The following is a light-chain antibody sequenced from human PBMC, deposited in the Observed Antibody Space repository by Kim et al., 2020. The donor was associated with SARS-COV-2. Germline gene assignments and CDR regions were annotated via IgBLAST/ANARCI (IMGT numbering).Light chain of an antibody. Sequence: SYELTQPPSVSVSPGQTASITCSGDKLGDKYACWYQQKPGQSPVLVIYQDSKRSSGIPERFSGSNSGNTATLTISGTQAMDEADYYCQAWDSSIHVVFGG. CDR2: QDS. V-gene: IGLV3-1*01. J-gene: IGLJ2*01. CDR3: QAWDSSIHVV. CDR1: KLGDKY.